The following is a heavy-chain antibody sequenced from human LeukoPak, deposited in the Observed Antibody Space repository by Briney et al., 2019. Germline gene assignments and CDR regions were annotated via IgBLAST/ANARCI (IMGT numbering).Heavy chain of an antibody. CDR1: GFSFSSAW. V-gene: IGHV3-15*01. CDR3: AREGIGGGAFDI. Sequence: PGGSLILSCAASGFSFSSAWMSWVRQAPGKGLEWVGRIKSKTNGGITDYAAPVKGRFTISRDDSKNTLYLQMDSLQTEDTAVYYCAREGIGGGAFDIWGQGTMVTVSA. D-gene: IGHD2/OR15-2a*01. J-gene: IGHJ3*02. CDR2: IKSKTNGGIT.